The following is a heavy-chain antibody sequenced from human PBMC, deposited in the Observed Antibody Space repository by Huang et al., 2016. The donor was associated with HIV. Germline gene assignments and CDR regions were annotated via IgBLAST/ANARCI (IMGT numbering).Heavy chain of an antibody. J-gene: IGHJ4*02. CDR2: ISPYNTKT. Sequence: QVQLMQSGAEVKKPGASVKVSCKASGYSFTSYGLSWVRQAPGHGLEWMGWISPYNTKTNYAQKCQGRVTMTTDTSTSTAYMELRSLRSDDTAVYYCATDYYANFDYWGPGTLVTISS. CDR1: GYSFTSYG. CDR3: ATDYYANFDY. V-gene: IGHV1-18*04. D-gene: IGHD2-2*01.